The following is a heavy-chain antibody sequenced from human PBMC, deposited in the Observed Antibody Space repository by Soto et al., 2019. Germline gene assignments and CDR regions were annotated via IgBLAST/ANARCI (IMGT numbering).Heavy chain of an antibody. V-gene: IGHV4-39*07. CDR2: IYYSGST. CDR1: GGSTSTSSYY. J-gene: IGHJ3*02. Sequence: PSETLSLTCTVSGGSTSTSSYYWGWIRQPPGKGLECIGTIYYSGSTDYNPSVKSRVTISVDTSRNQFSLKLSSVTAADTAVYYCARDYYDSSGRYDAFDIRGRGTMVT. D-gene: IGHD3-22*01. CDR3: ARDYYDSSGRYDAFDI.